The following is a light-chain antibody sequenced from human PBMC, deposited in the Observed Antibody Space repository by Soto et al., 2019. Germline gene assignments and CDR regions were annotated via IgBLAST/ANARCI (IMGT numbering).Light chain of an antibody. V-gene: IGKV1-5*01. CDR2: DAS. J-gene: IGKJ5*01. Sequence: DIQMTQSPSTLSASVGDRVTITCRASQSIGNWLAWYQQKPGKAPKLLIYDASSLESGVPSRFSGSGSGTEFTLTISSLQPDDFATYYCQQYSHLITFGQGTRLEIK. CDR3: QQYSHLIT. CDR1: QSIGNW.